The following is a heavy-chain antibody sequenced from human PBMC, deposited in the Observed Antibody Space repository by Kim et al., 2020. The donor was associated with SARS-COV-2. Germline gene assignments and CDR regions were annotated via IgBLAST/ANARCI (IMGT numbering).Heavy chain of an antibody. J-gene: IGHJ6*02. D-gene: IGHD4-17*01. CDR3: AREGVTTTGYYGLDV. CDR1: TFTVSSNY. Sequence: GGSLRLSCAASTFTVSSNYMSWVRQAPGKGLEWVSVIYADGGTFYADSVKGRFTISRDNSRNALYLQMNSLRAEDTAVYYCAREGVTTTGYYGLDVWGQG. V-gene: IGHV3-66*01. CDR2: IYADGGT.